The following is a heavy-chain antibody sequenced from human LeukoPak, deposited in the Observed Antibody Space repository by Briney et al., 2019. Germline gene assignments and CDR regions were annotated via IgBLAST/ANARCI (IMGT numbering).Heavy chain of an antibody. CDR3: AKNSAWTTVTTGLSY. J-gene: IGHJ4*02. D-gene: IGHD4-17*01. CDR2: ISGSGGTT. V-gene: IGHV3-23*01. CDR1: GFTFSSYA. Sequence: PGGSLRLSCAASGFTFSSYAMSWVRQAPGKGLEWVSAISGSGGTTYYADSVKGRFTISRDNSKNALYLQMNSLRAEDTAVYYCAKNSAWTTVTTGLSYWGQGTLVTVSP.